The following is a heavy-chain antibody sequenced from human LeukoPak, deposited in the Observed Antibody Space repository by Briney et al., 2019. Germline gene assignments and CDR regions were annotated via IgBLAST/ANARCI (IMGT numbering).Heavy chain of an antibody. D-gene: IGHD3-22*01. J-gene: IGHJ4*02. CDR2: IYYSGST. CDR1: GGSISSSSYY. CDR3: ARVGTELYYYDSRPF. Sequence: PSETLSLTCTVSGGSISSSSYYWGWIRQPPGKGLEWIGSIYYSGSTYYNPSLKSRVTISVDTSKNQFSLKLSSVTAADTAVYYCARVGTELYYYDSRPFWGQGTLVTVSS. V-gene: IGHV4-39*07.